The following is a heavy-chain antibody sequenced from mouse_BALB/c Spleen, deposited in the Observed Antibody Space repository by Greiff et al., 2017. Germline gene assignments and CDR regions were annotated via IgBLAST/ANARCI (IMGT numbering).Heavy chain of an antibody. V-gene: IGHV1-80*01. CDR1: GYAFSSYW. CDR3: ARSGGNYYFDY. D-gene: IGHD2-1*01. CDR2: IYPGDGDT. J-gene: IGHJ2*01. Sequence: VKLVESGAELVRPGSSVKISCKASGYAFSSYWMNWVKQRPGQGLEWIGQIYPGDGDTNYNGKFKGKATLTADKSSSTAYMQLSSLTSEDSAVYFCARSGGNYYFDYWGQGTTLTVSS.